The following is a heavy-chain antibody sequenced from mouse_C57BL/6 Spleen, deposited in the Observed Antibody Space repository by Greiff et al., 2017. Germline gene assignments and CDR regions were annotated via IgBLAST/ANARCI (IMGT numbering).Heavy chain of an antibody. D-gene: IGHD3-3*01. V-gene: IGHV1-55*01. CDR2: IYPGSGST. CDR1: GYTFTSYW. Sequence: QVQLQQPGAELVKPGASVKMSCKASGYTFTSYWLTWVKQRPGQGLEWIGDIYPGSGSTNYNEKFKSKATLTVDTSSSTAYMQLSSLTSEDSAVYYGARERGDSYYAMDYWGQGTSVTVSS. J-gene: IGHJ4*01. CDR3: ARERGDSYYAMDY.